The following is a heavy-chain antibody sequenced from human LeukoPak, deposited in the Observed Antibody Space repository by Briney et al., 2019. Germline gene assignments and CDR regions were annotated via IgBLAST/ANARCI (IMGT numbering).Heavy chain of an antibody. CDR3: TGYSSGWYGRDY. V-gene: IGHV4-39*07. CDR2: IYYSGST. D-gene: IGHD6-19*01. J-gene: IGHJ4*02. CDR1: GGSISSSSYY. Sequence: SETLSLTCTVSGGSISSSSYYWGWIRQPPGRGLEWIGSIYYSGSTYYNPSLKSRVTISVDTSKNQFSLKLSSVTAADTAVYYCTGYSSGWYGRDYWGQGTLVTVXS.